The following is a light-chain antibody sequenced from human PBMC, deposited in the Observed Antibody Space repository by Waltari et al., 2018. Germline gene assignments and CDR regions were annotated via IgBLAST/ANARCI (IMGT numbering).Light chain of an antibody. V-gene: IGLV2-23*01. Sequence: QSALTQPASVSGSPGQSITISCTGTRSEVGSYNLVSWYQQHPGKAPKLMIYEGSKRPSGVSNRFSGSKSGNTASLTISGLQAEDEADYYCCSYAGSSWVFGGGTKLTVL. CDR2: EGS. CDR1: RSEVGSYNL. CDR3: CSYAGSSWV. J-gene: IGLJ3*02.